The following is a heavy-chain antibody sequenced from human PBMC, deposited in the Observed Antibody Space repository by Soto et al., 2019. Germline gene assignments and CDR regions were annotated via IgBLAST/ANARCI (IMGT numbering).Heavy chain of an antibody. D-gene: IGHD3-22*01. CDR3: AADHLVVTAGYGMDV. CDR1: GFTFTSSA. Sequence: SVKVSCKASGFTFTSSAVQWVRQARGQRLEWIGWIVVGSGNTNYAQKFQERVTITRDMSTSTAYMELSSLRSEDTALYYCAADHLVVTAGYGMDVWGQGTTVTVSS. V-gene: IGHV1-58*01. CDR2: IVVGSGNT. J-gene: IGHJ6*02.